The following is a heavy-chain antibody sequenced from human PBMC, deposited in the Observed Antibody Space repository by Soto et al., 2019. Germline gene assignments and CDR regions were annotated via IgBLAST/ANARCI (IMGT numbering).Heavy chain of an antibody. CDR3: AREDRYYDILTGYYGTYYFDY. V-gene: IGHV3-33*01. CDR1: GFAFWRNG. CDR2: IWYDGSNK. J-gene: IGHJ4*02. Sequence: SLTICCAAKGFAFWRNGRNWVGGATVPGLEGVAVIWYDGSNKYYADSVKGRFTISRDNSKNTLYLQMNSLRAEDTAVYYCAREDRYYDILTGYYGTYYFDYWGQGTLVTVSS. D-gene: IGHD3-9*01.